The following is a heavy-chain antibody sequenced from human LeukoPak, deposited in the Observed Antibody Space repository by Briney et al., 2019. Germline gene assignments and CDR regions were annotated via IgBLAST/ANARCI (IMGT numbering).Heavy chain of an antibody. Sequence: PGGSLRLSCAASGFIFNSHSMNWVRQAPGKGLEWVSSISSTSSYIYYADSVKSRFTISRDNAKNSLYLQMNSLRAEDTAVYYCARADRLGAALLASFDYWGQGTLVTVSS. V-gene: IGHV3-21*01. CDR3: ARADRLGAALLASFDY. CDR1: GFIFNSHS. D-gene: IGHD3-16*01. J-gene: IGHJ4*02. CDR2: ISSTSSYI.